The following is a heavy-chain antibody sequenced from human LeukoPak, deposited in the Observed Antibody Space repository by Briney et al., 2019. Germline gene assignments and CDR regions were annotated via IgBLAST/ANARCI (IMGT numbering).Heavy chain of an antibody. CDR1: GYSFTSYW. V-gene: IGHV5-51*01. Sequence: GESLKISFKGSGYSFTSYWIGWVRQMPGKGLEWMGIIYPGDSDTRYSPSFQGQVTISADKSISTAYLQWSSLKASDTAMYYCASSEYYYDSSGYPYNYFDYWGQGTLVTVSS. CDR3: ASSEYYYDSSGYPYNYFDY. D-gene: IGHD3-22*01. CDR2: IYPGDSDT. J-gene: IGHJ4*02.